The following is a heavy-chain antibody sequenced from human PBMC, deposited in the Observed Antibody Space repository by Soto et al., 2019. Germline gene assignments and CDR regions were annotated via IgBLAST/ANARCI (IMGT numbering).Heavy chain of an antibody. V-gene: IGHV3-33*01. D-gene: IGHD1-20*01. Sequence: QVQLVESGGGVVQPGRSLRLSCAASGFTFSSYGMHWVRQAPGKGLEWVAVIWYDGSNKYYADSVKGRFTISRDNSKNTLYLQMNSLRAEDTAVYYCARSPTNNWNDPIDYWGQGTLVTVSS. CDR2: IWYDGSNK. CDR1: GFTFSSYG. CDR3: ARSPTNNWNDPIDY. J-gene: IGHJ4*02.